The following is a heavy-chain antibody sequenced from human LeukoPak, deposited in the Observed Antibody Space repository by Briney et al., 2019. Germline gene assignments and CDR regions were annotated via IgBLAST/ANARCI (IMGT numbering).Heavy chain of an antibody. J-gene: IGHJ6*04. D-gene: IGHD2-2*01. V-gene: IGHV3-23*01. CDR3: ARLGYCDSTSCQDADV. CDR1: GFIFSSYA. Sequence: GGSLRLSCAASGFIFSSYAMSWVRQAPGKGLEWVSGISGSGYDTYYADSVKGRVTISRDNSKNTLYLQMNRLRAEDTAVYYCARLGYCDSTSCQDADVWGKGTTVTVSS. CDR2: ISGSGYDT.